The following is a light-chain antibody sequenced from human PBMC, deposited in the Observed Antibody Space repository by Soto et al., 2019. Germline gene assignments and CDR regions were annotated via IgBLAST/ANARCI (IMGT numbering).Light chain of an antibody. Sequence: QSALTQPASVSGSPGQSITISCSGTSSDVGGYNYVSWYQQHPGKAPKLMIYDVSNRPSGISNRFSGSKSGNTASLTISGLQAEDEDHYYCSSSTCGSDVVFGGGTKLTVL. CDR1: SSDVGGYNY. CDR3: SSSTCGSDVV. J-gene: IGLJ2*01. CDR2: DVS. V-gene: IGLV2-14*01.